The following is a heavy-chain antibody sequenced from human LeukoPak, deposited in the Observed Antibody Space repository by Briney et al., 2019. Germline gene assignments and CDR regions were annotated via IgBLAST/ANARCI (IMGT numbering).Heavy chain of an antibody. J-gene: IGHJ4*02. CDR2: ISSDGNNE. D-gene: IGHD3-22*01. V-gene: IGHV3-30*18. Sequence: PGGSLRLSCAASGFTFSSYGMHWVRQAPGKGLEWVAVISSDGNNENYVDSVKGRFTFSRDNSKNTLYLQMNSLRAEDTAVYYCAKGNDIGGYYYPHFDYWGQGTLVTVSS. CDR3: AKGNDIGGYYYPHFDY. CDR1: GFTFSSYG.